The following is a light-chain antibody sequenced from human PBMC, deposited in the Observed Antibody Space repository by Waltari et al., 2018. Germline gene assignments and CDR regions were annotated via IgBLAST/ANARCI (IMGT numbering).Light chain of an antibody. CDR2: EDD. CDR1: SGSIPRNY. Sequence: FMLTQPHSVSESPGQTVSISCTRSSGSIPRNYVQWYQQRPGRAPTIVIYEDDQRPSGVPDRFSGSIDSSSNSASLTISGLETEDKADYYCQSYDASVIFGGGTRLTVL. CDR3: QSYDASVI. V-gene: IGLV6-57*03. J-gene: IGLJ2*01.